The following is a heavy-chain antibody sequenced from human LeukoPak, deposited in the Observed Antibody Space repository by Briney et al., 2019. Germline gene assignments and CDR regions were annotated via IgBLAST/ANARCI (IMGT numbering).Heavy chain of an antibody. CDR2: ISYDGSNK. D-gene: IGHD2-15*01. Sequence: VQPGRSLRLSCAASGFTFSSYAMHWVRQAPGKGLEWVAVISYDGSNKYYADSVKGRFTISRDNSKNTLYLQVNSLRAEDTAVYYCARGGLGYCSGGSCSGLAYWGQGTLVTVSS. J-gene: IGHJ4*02. CDR3: ARGGLGYCSGGSCSGLAY. CDR1: GFTFSSYA. V-gene: IGHV3-30-3*01.